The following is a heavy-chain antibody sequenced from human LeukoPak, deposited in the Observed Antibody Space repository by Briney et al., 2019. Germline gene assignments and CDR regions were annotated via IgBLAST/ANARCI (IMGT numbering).Heavy chain of an antibody. CDR3: GRQVSWSISVGNWFHP. CDR2: IYHSGNT. V-gene: IGHV4-38-2*01. J-gene: IGHJ5*02. D-gene: IGHD3-3*01. CDR1: GFSISSGYY. Sequence: PSETLSLTCAVSGFSISSGYYWGWIRQPPGKGLEWIGSIYHSGNTYYNPSLKSRVTVSVDTSKNQFSLKLSSVTPADTAVYYCGRQVSWSISVGNWFHPWGQGTLVTVSS.